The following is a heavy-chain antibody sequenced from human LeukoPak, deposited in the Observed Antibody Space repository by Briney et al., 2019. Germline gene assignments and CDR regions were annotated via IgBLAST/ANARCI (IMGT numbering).Heavy chain of an antibody. Sequence: GGSLRLSCATSGFTFSNYAMHWVRQAPGKGLEWVAVISYDGSNKYYADSLKGRFTISRDNSKNTLYLQMNSLRAEDTAVYYCARDDYGDYGLLYYWGQGTLVTVSS. CDR2: ISYDGSNK. CDR1: GFTFSNYA. D-gene: IGHD4-17*01. J-gene: IGHJ4*02. CDR3: ARDDYGDYGLLYY. V-gene: IGHV3-30-3*01.